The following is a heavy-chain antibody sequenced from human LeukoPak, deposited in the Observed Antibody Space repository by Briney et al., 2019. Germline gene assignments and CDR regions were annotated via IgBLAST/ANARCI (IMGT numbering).Heavy chain of an antibody. J-gene: IGHJ4*02. Sequence: GGSLRLSCAASGFTFSSYSMDWVRQAPGKGLEWVSYISSSSSTIYYADSVKGRFTISRDNAKNSLYLQMNSLRAEDTAVYYCARDGWSTIFGVVITFDYRGQGTLVTVSS. CDR1: GFTFSSYS. D-gene: IGHD3-3*01. V-gene: IGHV3-48*01. CDR3: ARDGWSTIFGVVITFDY. CDR2: ISSSSSTI.